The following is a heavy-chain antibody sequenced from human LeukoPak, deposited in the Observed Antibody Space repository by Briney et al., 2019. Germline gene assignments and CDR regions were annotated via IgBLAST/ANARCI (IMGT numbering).Heavy chain of an antibody. CDR3: ARDAARAAGLFDY. V-gene: IGHV1-2*02. Sequence: ASVTVSCKASGYTFTGYYMHWVRQAPGQGLEWMGWINPNSGGTNYAQKFQGRVTMTRYTSISTAYMELSRLRSDDTAVYYCARDAARAAGLFDYWGQGTLVTVSS. J-gene: IGHJ4*02. D-gene: IGHD6-13*01. CDR1: GYTFTGYY. CDR2: INPNSGGT.